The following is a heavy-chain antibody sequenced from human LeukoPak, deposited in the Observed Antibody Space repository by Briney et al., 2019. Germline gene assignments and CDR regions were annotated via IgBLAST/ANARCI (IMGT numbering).Heavy chain of an antibody. CDR1: GYTFTGYY. CDR3: ARGVTYYDFWSGYRNWFDP. Sequence: ASVKVSCKASGYTFTGYYMHWVRQAPGQALEWIGLINPNSGGTNYAQKFQGRVTMTRDTSISTAYMELSRLRSDDTAVYYCARGVTYYDFWSGYRNWFDPWGQGTLVTVSS. V-gene: IGHV1-2*02. J-gene: IGHJ5*02. CDR2: INPNSGGT. D-gene: IGHD3-3*01.